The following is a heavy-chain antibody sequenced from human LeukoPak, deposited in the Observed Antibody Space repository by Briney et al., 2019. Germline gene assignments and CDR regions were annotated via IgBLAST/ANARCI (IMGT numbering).Heavy chain of an antibody. CDR2: IKSKTDGGTT. CDR3: TTDDYSGYDIFDY. J-gene: IGHJ4*02. V-gene: IGHV3-15*01. Sequence: PGGFLRLSCAASGFTFSNAWMSWVRQAPGKGLEWVGRIKSKTDGGTTDYAAPVKGRFTISRDDSKNTLYLQMNSLKTEDTAVYYCTTDDYSGYDIFDYWGQGTLVTVSS. CDR1: GFTFSNAW. D-gene: IGHD5-12*01.